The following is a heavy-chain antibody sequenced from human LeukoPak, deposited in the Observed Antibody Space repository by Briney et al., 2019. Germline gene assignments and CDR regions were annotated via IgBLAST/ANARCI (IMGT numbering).Heavy chain of an antibody. CDR1: GFTFSSYS. J-gene: IGHJ3*02. CDR2: ISSSSSYI. V-gene: IGHV3-21*01. Sequence: PGGSLRLSCAASGFTFSSYSMNWVRQAPGKGLEWVSSISSSSSYIYYADSVKGRFTISRDNAKNSLYPQMNSLRAEDTAVYYCARAVWDSSTLTVADAFDIWGQGTMVTVSS. D-gene: IGHD6-13*01. CDR3: ARAVWDSSTLTVADAFDI.